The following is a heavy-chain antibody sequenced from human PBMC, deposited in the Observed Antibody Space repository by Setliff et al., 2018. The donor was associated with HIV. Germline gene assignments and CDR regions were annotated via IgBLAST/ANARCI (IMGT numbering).Heavy chain of an antibody. V-gene: IGHV1-46*01. Sequence: ASVKVSCKPSGYSFTNHYMHWVRQAPGQGLEWMGVINPTGGSTRNTQKFQGRVAMTRDTSTSTVYMELSSLRSEDAAVYYCASAGAWQRNALDIWGQGTMVTVSS. CDR3: ASAGAWQRNALDI. J-gene: IGHJ3*02. CDR2: INPTGGST. D-gene: IGHD5-12*01. CDR1: GYSFTNHY.